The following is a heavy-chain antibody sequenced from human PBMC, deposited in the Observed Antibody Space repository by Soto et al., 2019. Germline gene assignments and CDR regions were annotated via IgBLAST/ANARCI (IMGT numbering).Heavy chain of an antibody. J-gene: IGHJ5*02. CDR2: IIPILGIA. D-gene: IGHD2-2*02. Sequence: GASVKVSCKASGGTFSSYTISWVRQAPGQGLEWMGRIIPILGIANYAQKFQGRVTITADKSTSTAYMELSSLRSEDTAVYYCAGDPYSHKNTTHTYTYPRRQGTLVTVSA. CDR1: GGTFSSYT. CDR3: AGDPYSHKNTTHTYTYP. V-gene: IGHV1-69*04.